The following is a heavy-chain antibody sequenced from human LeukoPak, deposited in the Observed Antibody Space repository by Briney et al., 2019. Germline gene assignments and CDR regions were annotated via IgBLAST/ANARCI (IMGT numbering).Heavy chain of an antibody. Sequence: ASVKVSCKASGYTFTGYYMHWVRQAPGQGLEWMGWINPNSGGTNYAQKFQGRVTMTRDTSISTAYMELSRLRSDDTAVYYCARAAVAATTHYYGMDVWGQGTTVTVSS. CDR3: ARAAVAATTHYYGMDV. V-gene: IGHV1-2*02. CDR2: INPNSGGT. J-gene: IGHJ6*02. D-gene: IGHD2-15*01. CDR1: GYTFTGYY.